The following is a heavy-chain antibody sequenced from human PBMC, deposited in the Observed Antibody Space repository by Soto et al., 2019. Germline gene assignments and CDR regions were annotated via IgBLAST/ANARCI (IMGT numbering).Heavy chain of an antibody. Sequence: PSETLSLTCTVSGGSIKSADDYWSWIRQHPGKGLEWIGYIYYSGSTYYNPSLKSRVTMSVDTSKNQFSLKLSSVTATDTAVYYCARDLRITMVRGVYYYCGMDVWGQGTTVTVSS. V-gene: IGHV4-30-4*01. D-gene: IGHD3-10*01. CDR3: ARDLRITMVRGVYYYCGMDV. CDR2: IYYSGST. CDR1: GGSIKSADDY. J-gene: IGHJ6*02.